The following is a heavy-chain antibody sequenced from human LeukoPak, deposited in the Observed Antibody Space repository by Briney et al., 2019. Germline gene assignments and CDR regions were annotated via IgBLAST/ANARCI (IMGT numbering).Heavy chain of an antibody. CDR3: ARGRWRYGNADNDY. CDR1: GGSFSGYY. CDR2: IYYSGST. Sequence: ETLSLTCDVYGGSFSGYYWSWIRQPPGKGLEWIGYIYYSGSTNYNPSLKSRVTISVDTSKNQFSLKLSSVTAADTAVYYCARGRWRYGNADNDYWGQGTRVTLSS. D-gene: IGHD5-18*01. J-gene: IGHJ4*02. V-gene: IGHV4-59*01.